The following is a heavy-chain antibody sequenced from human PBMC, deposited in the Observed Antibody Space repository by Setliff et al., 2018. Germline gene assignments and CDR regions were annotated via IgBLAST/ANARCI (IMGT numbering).Heavy chain of an antibody. CDR3: ARGGFFGYNADF. CDR1: GGSFSGYY. CDR2: INHSGIT. J-gene: IGHJ4*02. V-gene: IGHV4-34*01. D-gene: IGHD3-3*01. Sequence: TLSLTCAVYGGSFSGYYWTWIRQSPGRGLEWIGEINHSGITNYNPSLKSRLTIAVDTSKNEFSLILASVTAADTAVYYCARGGFFGYNADFWGQGALVTVSS.